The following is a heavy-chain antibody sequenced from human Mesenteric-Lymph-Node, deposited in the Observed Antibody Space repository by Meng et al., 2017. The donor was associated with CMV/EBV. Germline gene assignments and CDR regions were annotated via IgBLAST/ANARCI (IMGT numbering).Heavy chain of an antibody. CDR1: GFTVSSSY. Sequence: SWAASGFTVSSSYMRWVRQAPGKGLEWVSLIYGGDNTNFADPVKGRFTISRDNSKNTVYLQMDSLRAEDTAVYYCATSWGNSEHFDQWGQGTLVTVSS. CDR2: IYGGDNT. V-gene: IGHV3-53*01. J-gene: IGHJ4*02. CDR3: ATSWGNSEHFDQ. D-gene: IGHD4-23*01.